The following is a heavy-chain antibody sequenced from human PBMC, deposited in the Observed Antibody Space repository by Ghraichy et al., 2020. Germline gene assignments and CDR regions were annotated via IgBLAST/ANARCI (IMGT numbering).Heavy chain of an antibody. D-gene: IGHD1-20*01. CDR2: IKQDGSEK. V-gene: IGHV3-7*03. CDR1: GFTFSSYW. Sequence: GGSLRLSCAASGFTFSSYWMSWVRQAPGKGLEWVANIKQDGSEKYYVDSVKCRFTISRDNAKNSLYLQMNSLRAEDTAVYYCARGDNWNDDAFDIWGQGTMVTVSS. CDR3: ARGDNWNDDAFDI. J-gene: IGHJ3*02.